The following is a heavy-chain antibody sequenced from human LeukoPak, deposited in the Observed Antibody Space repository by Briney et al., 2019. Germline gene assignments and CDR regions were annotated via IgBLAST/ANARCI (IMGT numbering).Heavy chain of an antibody. J-gene: IGHJ6*03. CDR1: GGSFSGYY. CDR3: ARQVEKRIRGRNYYYYYYMDV. V-gene: IGHV4-34*01. D-gene: IGHD2-15*01. CDR2: INHSGST. Sequence: SETLSLTCAVYGGSFSGYYWSWIRQPPGKGLEWIGEINHSGSTNYNPSLKSRVTISVDTSKNQFSLKLSSVTAADTAVYYCARQVEKRIRGRNYYYYYYMDVWGKGTTVTISS.